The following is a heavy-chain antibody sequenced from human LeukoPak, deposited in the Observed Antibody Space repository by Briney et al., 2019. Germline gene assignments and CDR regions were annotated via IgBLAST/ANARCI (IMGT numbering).Heavy chain of an antibody. CDR3: ASGNTGYDRDSFDI. D-gene: IGHD5-12*01. V-gene: IGHV4-30-2*01. CDR2: IYHSGST. CDR1: GGSISSGGYS. Sequence: PSQTLSLTCAVSGGSISSGGYSGRWVRQPPGEGLECVVYIYHSGSTYYNPSLQSRVTISLDRSKNQFSLKLSSMTAADPAVYYCASGNTGYDRDSFDIWGQGTMVTVSS. J-gene: IGHJ3*02.